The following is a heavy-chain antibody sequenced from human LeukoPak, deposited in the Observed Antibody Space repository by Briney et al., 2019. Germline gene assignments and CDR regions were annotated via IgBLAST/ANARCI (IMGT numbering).Heavy chain of an antibody. CDR1: GGTFSSYA. Sequence: SVKVSCKXSGGTFSSYAISWVRQAPRQGLEWMGRIIPIFGTANYAQKFQGRVTITTDESTSTAYMELSSLRSEDTAVYYCARDGRAVSWYNWNYDLENWFDPWGQGTLVTVSS. V-gene: IGHV1-69*05. CDR2: IIPIFGTA. J-gene: IGHJ5*02. D-gene: IGHD1-7*01. CDR3: ARDGRAVSWYNWNYDLENWFDP.